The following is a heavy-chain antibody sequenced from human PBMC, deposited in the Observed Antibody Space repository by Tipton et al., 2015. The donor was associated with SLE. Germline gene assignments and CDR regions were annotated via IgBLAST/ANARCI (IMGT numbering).Heavy chain of an antibody. CDR3: ARHDTNYGRNWFDP. J-gene: IGHJ5*02. V-gene: IGHV4-39*01. D-gene: IGHD2-8*01. Sequence: TLSLTCTVSGGSISSTSYYWVWIRQPPGKGLEWIGSIYYSGSAYYNPSLKSRVTISVDTSKNQFSLKLTSVTAADTAVYYCARHDTNYGRNWFDPWGQGTLVTVSS. CDR1: GGSISSTSYY. CDR2: IYYSGSA.